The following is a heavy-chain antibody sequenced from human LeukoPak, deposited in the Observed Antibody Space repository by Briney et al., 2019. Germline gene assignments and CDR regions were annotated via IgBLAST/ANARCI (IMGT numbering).Heavy chain of an antibody. D-gene: IGHD2-2*01. Sequence: PGGSLRLSCAASGFTFSSYSMNWVRQAPGKGLEWVSSISSSSSYIYYADSVKGRFTISRDNAKNSLYLQMNSLRAEDTAVYYCARDVSGSVVPAAIDWGQGTLVTVSS. CDR1: GFTFSSYS. V-gene: IGHV3-21*01. CDR2: ISSSSSYI. J-gene: IGHJ4*02. CDR3: ARDVSGSVVPAAID.